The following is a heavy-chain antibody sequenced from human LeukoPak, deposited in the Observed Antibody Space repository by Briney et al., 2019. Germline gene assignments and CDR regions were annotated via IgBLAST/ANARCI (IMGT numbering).Heavy chain of an antibody. V-gene: IGHV3-23*01. D-gene: IGHD5-24*01. Sequence: GGSLRLSCAASGFTLSNYAMNWVRQAPGKGLEWVSGISGSGGSTLYADSVRGRFTISRDSSKNTLSLQMNSLRVEDTAMYYCAKDIQLSAWGLGTMVTVSS. CDR3: AKDIQLSA. CDR1: GFTLSNYA. CDR2: ISGSGGST. J-gene: IGHJ3*01.